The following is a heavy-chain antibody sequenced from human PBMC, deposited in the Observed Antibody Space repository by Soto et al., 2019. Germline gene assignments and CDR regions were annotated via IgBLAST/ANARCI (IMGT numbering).Heavy chain of an antibody. CDR3: AKTMKWLVNTWYFDL. V-gene: IGHV3-23*01. CDR1: GFTSSSYA. D-gene: IGHD6-19*01. CDR2: ISGSGGST. Sequence: PGGSLRLSCAASGFTSSSYAMSWVRQAPGKGLEWVSAISGSGGSTYYADSVKGRFTISRDNSKNTLYLQMNSLRAEDTAVYYCAKTMKWLVNTWYFDLWGRGTLVTVSS. J-gene: IGHJ2*01.